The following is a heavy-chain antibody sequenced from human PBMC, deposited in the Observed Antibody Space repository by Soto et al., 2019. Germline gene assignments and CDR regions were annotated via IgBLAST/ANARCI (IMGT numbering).Heavy chain of an antibody. CDR1: GGSISSSNW. CDR3: ARINAYHIDS. J-gene: IGHJ4*02. V-gene: IGHV4-4*02. CDR2: IYHSGTT. Sequence: QVQLQESGPGLVKPSGTLYLTCAVSGGSISSSNWWSWVRQPPGKGLEWIGEIYHSGTTNYNPSLKIRVTISVDKSKRNFSLRLSSVTAADTAVYYCARINAYHIDSWGQGTLVTVSS. D-gene: IGHD3-16*01.